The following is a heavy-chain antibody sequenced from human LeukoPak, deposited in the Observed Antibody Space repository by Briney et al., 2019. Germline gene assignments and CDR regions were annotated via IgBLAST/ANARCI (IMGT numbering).Heavy chain of an antibody. V-gene: IGHV3-33*01. J-gene: IGHJ6*02. CDR1: GLTFSSYG. CDR2: IWYDGSNK. CDR3: ARGSSSYGMDV. Sequence: GGSLRLSCAASGLTFSSYGMHWVRQAPGKGLEWVAVIWYDGSNKYYADSVKGRFTISRDNSKNTLYLQMNSLRAEDTAVYYCARGSSSYGMDVWGQGTTVTVSS. D-gene: IGHD6-6*01.